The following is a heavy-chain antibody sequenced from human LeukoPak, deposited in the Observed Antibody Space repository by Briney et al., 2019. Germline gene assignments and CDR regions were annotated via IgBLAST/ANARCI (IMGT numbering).Heavy chain of an antibody. CDR2: IKHDGSEK. Sequence: PGGSLRLSCTVSGFTVSSNSMSWVRQAPGKGLEWVANIKHDGSEKYYVDSVKGRFTISRDNAKDSLYLQMNSLRAQDTAVYYCARANSLGYWGQGTLVTVSS. D-gene: IGHD2/OR15-2a*01. V-gene: IGHV3-7*01. J-gene: IGHJ4*02. CDR3: ARANSLGY. CDR1: GFTVSSNS.